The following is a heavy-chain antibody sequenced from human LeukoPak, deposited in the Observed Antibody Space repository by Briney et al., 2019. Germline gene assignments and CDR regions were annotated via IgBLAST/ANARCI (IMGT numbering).Heavy chain of an antibody. Sequence: PGRSLRLSCAASGFTFSSYGMHWVRQAPGKGLEWVAVISCDGSNKYYADSVKGRFTISRDNSKNTLYLQMNSLRAEDTAVYYCRIQLWPLDYWGQGTLVTVSS. D-gene: IGHD5-18*01. V-gene: IGHV3-30*03. CDR1: GFTFSSYG. CDR3: RIQLWPLDY. CDR2: ISCDGSNK. J-gene: IGHJ4*02.